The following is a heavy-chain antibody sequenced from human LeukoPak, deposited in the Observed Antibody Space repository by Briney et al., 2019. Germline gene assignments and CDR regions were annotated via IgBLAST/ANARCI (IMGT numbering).Heavy chain of an antibody. CDR2: IRSKTNSYAT. CDR1: GFTFSDPA. Sequence: GGSLRLSCAASGFTFSDPAIHWVRQASGKGLEWVGRIRSKTNSYATAYAASVKGRFTISRDDSKNTAYLQMDSLKPEDTAVYYCTFYYGGPDYWGQGTLVTVSS. CDR3: TFYYGGPDY. V-gene: IGHV3-73*01. J-gene: IGHJ4*02. D-gene: IGHD4-23*01.